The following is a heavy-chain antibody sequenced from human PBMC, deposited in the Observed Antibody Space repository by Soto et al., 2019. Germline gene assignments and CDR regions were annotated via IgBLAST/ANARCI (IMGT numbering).Heavy chain of an antibody. J-gene: IGHJ5*01. D-gene: IGHD2-15*01. CDR1: GFSLSTHN. CDR3: ARDRCYEGTCYSASDS. CDR2: IGTTSFTI. V-gene: IGHV3-48*02. Sequence: LRLSCAASGFSLSTHNMDWVRRAPGKRPEWIAYIGTTSFTIYYADAVKGRFTISRDNDRNSLYLEMNSLRDEDTAIYYCARDRCYEGTCYSASDSWGQGTLVTVSS.